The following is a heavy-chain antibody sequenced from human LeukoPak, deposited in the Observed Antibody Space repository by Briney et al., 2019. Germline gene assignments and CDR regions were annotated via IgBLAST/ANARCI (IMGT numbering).Heavy chain of an antibody. D-gene: IGHD3-10*01. Sequence: GGSLRLSCAASGFTFSSYAIYWVRQAPGKGLEWVAVISYDGSNKYYADSVKGRFTISRDNSKNTLYLQMNSLRAEDTAVYYCARNAPCITMVRGVIGYYYGMDVWGKGTTVTVS. CDR1: GFTFSSYA. V-gene: IGHV3-30*04. CDR3: ARNAPCITMVRGVIGYYYGMDV. J-gene: IGHJ6*04. CDR2: ISYDGSNK.